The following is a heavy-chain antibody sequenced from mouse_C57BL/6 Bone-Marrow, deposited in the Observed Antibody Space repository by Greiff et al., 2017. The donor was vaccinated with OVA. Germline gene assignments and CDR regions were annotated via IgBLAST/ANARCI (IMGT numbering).Heavy chain of an antibody. Sequence: QVQLKESGAELARPGASVKLSCKASGYTFTRYGISWVKQRTGQGLEWIGEIYPRSGNTYYNEKLKGKATLTADKSYSTAYMELRSLTSEYSAFYFCAREGYYGSSRSWFAYWGQGTLVTVSA. CDR1: GYTFTRYG. J-gene: IGHJ3*01. D-gene: IGHD1-1*01. CDR3: AREGYYGSSRSWFAY. CDR2: IYPRSGNT. V-gene: IGHV1-81*01.